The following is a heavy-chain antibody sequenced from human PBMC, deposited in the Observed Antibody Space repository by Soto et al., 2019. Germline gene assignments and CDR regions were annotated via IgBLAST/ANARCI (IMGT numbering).Heavy chain of an antibody. CDR1: GGSISSSSYY. V-gene: IGHV4-39*01. D-gene: IGHD6-13*01. CDR3: ARHIGIAAEPFDY. Sequence: SETLSLTCTVSGGSISSSSYYWGWIRQPPGKGLEWIGSIYYSGSTYYNPSLKSRVTISVDTSKNQFSLKLSSVTAADTAVYYCARHIGIAAEPFDYWGQGTLVTVSS. J-gene: IGHJ4*02. CDR2: IYYSGST.